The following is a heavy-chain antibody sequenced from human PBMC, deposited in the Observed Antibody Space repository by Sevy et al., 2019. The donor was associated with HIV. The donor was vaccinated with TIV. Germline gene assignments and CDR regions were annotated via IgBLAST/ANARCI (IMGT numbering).Heavy chain of an antibody. CDR3: AKTINSGGGVVPAANYYYYGLDV. D-gene: IGHD2-2*01. CDR2: INGKGRST. J-gene: IGHJ6*02. CDR1: GFTFSGYA. V-gene: IGHV3-23*01. Sequence: GGSLTLSCAASGFTFSGYAMNWVRQAPGKGLEWVSAINGKGRSTHYADSVEGRLTISRDNSKNTLYLQMNSLRAEDTAVDYCAKTINSGGGVVPAANYYYYGLDVWDQGTTVTV.